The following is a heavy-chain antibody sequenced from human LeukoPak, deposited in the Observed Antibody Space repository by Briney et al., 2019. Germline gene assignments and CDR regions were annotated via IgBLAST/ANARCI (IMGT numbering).Heavy chain of an antibody. CDR3: ARFFPYYFDY. CDR1: GGSISSGSYY. J-gene: IGHJ4*02. CDR2: IYTSGST. V-gene: IGHV4-61*02. Sequence: SETLSLTCTVSGGSISSGSYYWSWIRQPAGKGLEWIGRIYTSGSTNCNPSLKSRVTISVDTSKNQFSLKLSSVTAADTAVYYCARFFPYYFDYWGQGTLVTVSS.